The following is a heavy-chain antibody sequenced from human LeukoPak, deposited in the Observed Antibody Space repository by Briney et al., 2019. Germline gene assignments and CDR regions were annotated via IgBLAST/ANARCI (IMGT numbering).Heavy chain of an antibody. CDR3: ARSTAAGNDAFDI. CDR1: GFTFSSYG. D-gene: IGHD6-13*01. Sequence: GGSPRLSCAASGFTFSSYGMHWVRQAPGKGLEWVAVISYDGSNKYYADSVKGRFTISRDNSKNTLYLQMNSLRAEDTAVYYCARSTAAGNDAFDIWGQGTMVTVSS. CDR2: ISYDGSNK. J-gene: IGHJ3*02. V-gene: IGHV3-30*03.